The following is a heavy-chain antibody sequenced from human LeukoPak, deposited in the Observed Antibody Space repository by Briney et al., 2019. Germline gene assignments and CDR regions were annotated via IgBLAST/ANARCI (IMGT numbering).Heavy chain of an antibody. V-gene: IGHV3-74*01. CDR1: GFTFSNYW. Sequence: AGGSLRLSCAASGFTFSNYWMHWVRQAPGKGLVWVSRINRDGSSTGYADTAKGRFTISRDNAKNTLYLQMNSLRAEDTAVYYCVRDYQSGFDMWGQGTMVTVSS. CDR3: VRDYQSGFDM. D-gene: IGHD3-16*02. J-gene: IGHJ3*02. CDR2: INRDGSST.